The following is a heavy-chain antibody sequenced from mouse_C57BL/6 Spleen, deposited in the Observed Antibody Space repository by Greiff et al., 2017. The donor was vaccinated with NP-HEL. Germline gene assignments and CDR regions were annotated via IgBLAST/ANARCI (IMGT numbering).Heavy chain of an antibody. CDR1: GYTFTEYT. Sequence: QVQLQQSGAELVKPGASVKLSCKASGYTFTEYTIHWVKQRPGQGLEWIGWFYPGSGSIKYNEKFKDKATLTADKSSSTVYMELSRLTSEDSAVYFCARHEDGYSNYGGYFDYWGQGTTLTVSS. CDR3: ARHEDGYSNYGGYFDY. V-gene: IGHV1-62-2*01. CDR2: FYPGSGSI. J-gene: IGHJ2*01. D-gene: IGHD2-5*01.